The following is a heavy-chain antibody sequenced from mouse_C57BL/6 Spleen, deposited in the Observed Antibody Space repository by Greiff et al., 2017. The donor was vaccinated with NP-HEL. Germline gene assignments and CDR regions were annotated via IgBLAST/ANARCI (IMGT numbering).Heavy chain of an antibody. V-gene: IGHV1-55*01. CDR3: ARGRGLNWYFDV. J-gene: IGHJ1*03. D-gene: IGHD3-3*01. CDR1: GYTFTSYW. Sequence: VQLQQPGAELVKPGASVKMSCKASGYTFTSYWITWVKQRPGQGLEWIGEIYPGSGSTNYNEKFKSKATLTVDTSSSTAYMQLSSLTSEDSAVYYCARGRGLNWYFDVWGTGTTVTVSS. CDR2: IYPGSGST.